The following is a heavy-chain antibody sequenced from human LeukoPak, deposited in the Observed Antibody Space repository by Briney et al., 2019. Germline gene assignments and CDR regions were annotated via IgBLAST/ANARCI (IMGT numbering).Heavy chain of an antibody. Sequence: GASVKVSCKASGDTFSSYAISWVRQAPGQGLEWMGRIIPILGIANYAQKFQGRITITADKSTSTAYMELSSLRSEDTAVYYCARDHGPDYYDSSGYYSPFDYWGQGTLVTVSS. J-gene: IGHJ4*02. V-gene: IGHV1-69*04. CDR1: GDTFSSYA. CDR2: IIPILGIA. CDR3: ARDHGPDYYDSSGYYSPFDY. D-gene: IGHD3-22*01.